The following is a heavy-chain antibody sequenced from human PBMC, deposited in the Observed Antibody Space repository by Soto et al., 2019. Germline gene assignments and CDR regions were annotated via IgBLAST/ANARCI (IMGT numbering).Heavy chain of an antibody. CDR2: INSDGSST. V-gene: IGHV3-74*01. D-gene: IGHD6-19*01. Sequence: EVQLVESGGGLVQPGGSLRLSCAASGFTFSSYWMHWVRQPPGKGLVWVSRINSDGSSTSYTDSVKGRFTISRDNPKNTLYLQMNSLRAEDTAVYYCARLLAVAGTNYWGQGTLFTVSS. CDR3: ARLLAVAGTNY. J-gene: IGHJ4*02. CDR1: GFTFSSYW.